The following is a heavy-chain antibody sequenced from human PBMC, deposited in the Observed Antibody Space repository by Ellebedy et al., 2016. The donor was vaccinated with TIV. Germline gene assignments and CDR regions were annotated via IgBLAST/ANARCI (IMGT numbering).Heavy chain of an antibody. CDR2: ITFDGSYE. CDR1: GFTFSRYA. J-gene: IGHJ4*02. CDR3: ARDWGGDSSTGEFDY. Sequence: GESLRLSXAASGFTFSRYAMHWVRQAPDKGLEWVAFITFDGSYEYYADSVKGRFSISRDNLRNTLSLQMYSLTPEDTGLYYCARDWGGDSSTGEFDYWGQGTLVTVSS. D-gene: IGHD3-10*01. V-gene: IGHV3-30*19.